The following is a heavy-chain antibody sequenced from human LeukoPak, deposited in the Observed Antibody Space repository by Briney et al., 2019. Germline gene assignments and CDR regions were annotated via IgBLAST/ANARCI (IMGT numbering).Heavy chain of an antibody. CDR2: INSDGSST. J-gene: IGHJ4*02. Sequence: PGGSLRLSCAASGFTFSSYWMHWVRQAPGKGLVWVSRINSDGSSTSYADSVKGRFTISRDNAKNTLYLQMNGPRAEDTAVYYCAILPGYSSSWYEVDYWGQGTLVTVSS. D-gene: IGHD6-13*01. V-gene: IGHV3-74*01. CDR1: GFTFSSYW. CDR3: AILPGYSSSWYEVDY.